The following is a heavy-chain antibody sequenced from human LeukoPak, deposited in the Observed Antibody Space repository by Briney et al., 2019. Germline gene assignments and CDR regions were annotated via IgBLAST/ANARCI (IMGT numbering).Heavy chain of an antibody. CDR2: ISYDGSNK. CDR3: ASGEPSPTAADPEGGFDY. J-gene: IGHJ4*02. D-gene: IGHD1-14*01. CDR1: GFTFSSYA. V-gene: IGHV3-30-3*01. Sequence: PGGSLRLSCAASGFTFSSYAMHWVRQAPGEGLEWVAVISYDGSNKYYADSVKGRFTISRDNSKNTLYLQMNSLRAEDTAVYYCASGEPSPTAADPEGGFDYWGQGTLVTVSS.